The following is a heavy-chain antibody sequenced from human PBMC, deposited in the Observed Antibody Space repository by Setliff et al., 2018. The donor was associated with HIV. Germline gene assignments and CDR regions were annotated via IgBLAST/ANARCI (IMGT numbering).Heavy chain of an antibody. CDR2: IYHTGST. D-gene: IGHD6-13*01. V-gene: IGHV4-4*02. CDR1: GGSISSTNW. Sequence: KPSETLSLTCAVSGGSISSTNWWSWVRQPPGKGLEWIGEIYHTGSTNYNPSLKSRVTISVDKSKNQFSLKLDSVTAADTAIYYCARQSTVAAAGFDFWGQGTLVTVSS. J-gene: IGHJ4*02. CDR3: ARQSTVAAAGFDF.